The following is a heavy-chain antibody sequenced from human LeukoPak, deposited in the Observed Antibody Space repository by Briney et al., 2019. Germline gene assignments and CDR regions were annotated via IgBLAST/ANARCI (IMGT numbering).Heavy chain of an antibody. CDR1: GGSINSSSNY. Sequence: SETLSLTCTVSGGSINSSSNYWGWIRQPPGKGLEWIGSIYYSGNTYYNPSLKSRVTISVDTSKNQFSLKLSSVTAADTAVYYCARHTRPVRGAYYYYYGMDVWGQGTTVTVSS. CDR2: IYYSGNT. J-gene: IGHJ6*02. V-gene: IGHV4-39*01. CDR3: ARHTRPVRGAYYYYYGMDV. D-gene: IGHD3-10*01.